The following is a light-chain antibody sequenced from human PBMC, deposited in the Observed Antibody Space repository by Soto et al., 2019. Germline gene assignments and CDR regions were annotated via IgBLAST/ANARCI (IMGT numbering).Light chain of an antibody. Sequence: QSALTQHASVSGSPGQSITISCTGTRSDVGRYNYVSWYQQHPGKAPKLIIYEVTYRSSGVSARFSGSKSGSTASLTISGLQAEDEADYYCSSFSTTSSPHVLFGGGTKLTVL. J-gene: IGLJ2*01. CDR1: RSDVGRYNY. CDR2: EVT. V-gene: IGLV2-14*03. CDR3: SSFSTTSSPHVL.